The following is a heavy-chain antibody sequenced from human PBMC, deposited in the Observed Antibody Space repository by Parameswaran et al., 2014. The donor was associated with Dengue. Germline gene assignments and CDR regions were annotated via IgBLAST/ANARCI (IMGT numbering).Heavy chain of an antibody. Sequence: WIRQPPGKGLEWVAVISYDGSNKYYADSVKGRFTISRDNSKNTLYLQMNSLRAEDTAVYYCARDRVPNYYYYYGMDVWGQGPRSPSP. V-gene: IGHV3-30*04. CDR2: ISYDGSNK. J-gene: IGHJ6*02. CDR3: ARDRVPNYYYYYGMDV.